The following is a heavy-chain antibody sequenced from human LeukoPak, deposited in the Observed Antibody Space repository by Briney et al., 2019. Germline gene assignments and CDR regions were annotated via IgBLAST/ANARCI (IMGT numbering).Heavy chain of an antibody. V-gene: IGHV3-53*01. CDR2: IYSDGNT. CDR3: VREREGSNSEH. D-gene: IGHD1-26*01. Sequence: GGSLRLSCAASGFTVSNNRLSWVRQAPGMGLEWVSTIYSDGNTYYPDSVKGRFTISRDGSKNTLYLELNSLRTEDTAIYYCVREREGSNSEHWGQGTLVTVSS. CDR1: GFTVSNNR. J-gene: IGHJ1*01.